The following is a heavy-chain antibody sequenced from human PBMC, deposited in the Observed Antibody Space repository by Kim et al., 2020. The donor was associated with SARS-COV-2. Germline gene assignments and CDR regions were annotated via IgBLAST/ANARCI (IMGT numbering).Heavy chain of an antibody. CDR3: STDLPSGWRYYYYYGMDV. V-gene: IGHV3-15*01. D-gene: IGHD6-19*01. CDR1: GFTFNNAW. Sequence: GGSLRLSCAASGFTFNNAWMSWVRQTPGKGLEWVGRIKSKTDGGTTDYAAPVKGRFTISRDDSKNTLYLQMNSLKTEDTAVYYCSTDLPSGWRYYYYYGMDVWGQGTTVTVSS. CDR2: IKSKTDGGTT. J-gene: IGHJ6*02.